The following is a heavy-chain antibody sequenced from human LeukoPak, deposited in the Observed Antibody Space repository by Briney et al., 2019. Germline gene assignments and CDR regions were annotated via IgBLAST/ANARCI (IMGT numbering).Heavy chain of an antibody. CDR3: ASRYYDSSGYYDGDY. J-gene: IGHJ4*02. CDR1: GYTFTSYG. CDR2: ISAYNGNT. D-gene: IGHD3-22*01. V-gene: IGHV1-18*01. Sequence: ASVKVSCKASGYTFTSYGISWVRQAPGQGLEWMGWISAYNGNTNYAQKLQGRVTMTTDTSTSTAYMELRSLRSDDTAVYYCASRYYDSSGYYDGDYWGQGTLVTVSS.